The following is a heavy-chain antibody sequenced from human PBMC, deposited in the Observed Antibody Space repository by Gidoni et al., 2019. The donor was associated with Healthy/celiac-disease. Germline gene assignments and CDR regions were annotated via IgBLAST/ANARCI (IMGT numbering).Heavy chain of an antibody. J-gene: IGHJ3*02. CDR1: GYTFTSYY. V-gene: IGHV1-46*03. CDR3: ARPQSIAARPGACDI. Sequence: QVQLVQSGAEVKKPGASVQVSCTASGYTFTSYYMHWVRQAPGQGLEWMGIINPSGGSTSYAQKFQGRVTMTRDMSTSTVYMELSSLRSEDTAVYYCARPQSIAARPGACDIWGQGTMVTVSS. D-gene: IGHD6-6*01. CDR2: INPSGGST.